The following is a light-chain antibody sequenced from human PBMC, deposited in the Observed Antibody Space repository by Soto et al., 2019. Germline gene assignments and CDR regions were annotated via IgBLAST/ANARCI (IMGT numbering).Light chain of an antibody. CDR1: SSNIGSNY. CDR2: RNN. V-gene: IGLV1-47*01. CDR3: AAWDDSLLWV. Sequence: QLVLTQPPSASGTPGQRVTISCSGSSSNIGSNYVYWYQQLPGTAPKLLIYRNNQRPSGVPDRFSGSKSGTSASLAISGLRSEDEADYYCAAWDDSLLWVFGGGTKLTVL. J-gene: IGLJ3*02.